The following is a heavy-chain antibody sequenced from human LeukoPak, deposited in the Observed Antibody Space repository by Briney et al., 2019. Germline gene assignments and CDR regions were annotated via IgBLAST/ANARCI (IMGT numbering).Heavy chain of an antibody. Sequence: ASVKVSCKASGYTFTSYGISWVRQAPGQGLEWLGWISAYNGNTNYAQKLQGRVTMTTDTPTSTAYMELRSLRSDDTAVYYCARDPGNYEGNWFDPWGQGTLVTVSS. D-gene: IGHD4-11*01. J-gene: IGHJ5*02. V-gene: IGHV1-18*01. CDR3: ARDPGNYEGNWFDP. CDR2: ISAYNGNT. CDR1: GYTFTSYG.